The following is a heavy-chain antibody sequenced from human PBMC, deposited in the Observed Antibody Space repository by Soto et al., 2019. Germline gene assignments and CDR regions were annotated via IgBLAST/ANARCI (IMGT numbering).Heavy chain of an antibody. CDR1: GYTFIRYG. V-gene: IGHV1-18*01. CDR2: ISPYNDYT. D-gene: IGHD3-16*01. CDR3: ARGGYYDTVWKKLHYYGLDV. Sequence: QVQLVQSAAEVKKPGASVKVSCKASGYTFIRYGITWVRQAPGQGLEWVGWISPYNDYTEYAQKFHGRVTMTTGTSTKTGNMALRGLRSDDTAVYYCARGGYYDTVWKKLHYYGLDVWGQGTTVTVSS. J-gene: IGHJ6*02.